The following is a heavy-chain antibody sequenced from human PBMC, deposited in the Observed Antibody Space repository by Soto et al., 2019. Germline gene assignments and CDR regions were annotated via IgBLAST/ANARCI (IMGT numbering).Heavy chain of an antibody. J-gene: IGHJ4*02. CDR3: ASRRTGYTFTPLDC. V-gene: IGHV4-61*01. Sequence: QVQLQESGPGLVKPSETLSLTCTVSGGSVSSGSYYWSWIRQPPGKGLEWIGYTYYSGSTNYNPPLKSRVTISVDTSKNQFSLKLSFVTAADTSVDYCASRRTGYTFTPLDCWCQGTLVTVSS. D-gene: IGHD5-12*01. CDR1: GGSVSSGSYY. CDR2: TYYSGST.